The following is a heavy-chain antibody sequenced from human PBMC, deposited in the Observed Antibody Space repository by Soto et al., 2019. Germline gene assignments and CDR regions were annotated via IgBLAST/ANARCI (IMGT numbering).Heavy chain of an antibody. Sequence: QPGGSLRLSCVASGSSSDPFTMHWVRELPGKGLEWVAGLSWDRSTVAYADSVQGRFTISRDHAKNSVDLLMDSLRPDDTALYFCAVSSPDIVVLPSSIYFTSWGPGTQVTVSS. V-gene: IGHV3-9*02. D-gene: IGHD2-15*01. CDR1: GSSSDPFT. CDR3: AVSSPDIVVLPSSIYFTS. CDR2: LSWDRSTV. J-gene: IGHJ4*02.